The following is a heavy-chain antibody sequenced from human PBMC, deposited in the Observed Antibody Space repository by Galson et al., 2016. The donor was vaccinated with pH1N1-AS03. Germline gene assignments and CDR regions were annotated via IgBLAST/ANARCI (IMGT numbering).Heavy chain of an antibody. Sequence: SVKVSCKASGYTFTSYGIGWVRQAPGQGLEWMGWNSPYNGRTEYAQKLQGRVTMTTDTSTSTAYMELRSLISDDTAMYYCARAFCSGGSCYDYFYYAVDVWAKGPRSPSP. CDR2: NSPYNGRT. CDR3: ARAFCSGGSCYDYFYYAVDV. V-gene: IGHV1-18*01. J-gene: IGHJ6*02. CDR1: GYTFTSYG. D-gene: IGHD2-15*01.